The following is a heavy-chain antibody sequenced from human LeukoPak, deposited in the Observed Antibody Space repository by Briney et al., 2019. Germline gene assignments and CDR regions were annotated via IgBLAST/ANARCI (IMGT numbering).Heavy chain of an antibody. CDR2: IYYSGST. J-gene: IGHJ4*02. CDR1: GGSMSPYH. Sequence: SSETLSLTCTVSGGSMSPYHWGWIRQPPGKGLEWTGYIYYSGSTNYNPSLKSRVTISVDTSKNQFSLKLSSVTAADTAVYYCARRVGATGEVDYWGQGTLVTVSS. V-gene: IGHV4-59*08. D-gene: IGHD1-26*01. CDR3: ARRVGATGEVDY.